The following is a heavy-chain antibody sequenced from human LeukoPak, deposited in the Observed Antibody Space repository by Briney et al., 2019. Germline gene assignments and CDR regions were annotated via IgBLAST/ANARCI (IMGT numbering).Heavy chain of an antibody. V-gene: IGHV3-21*01. CDR3: ARDRHSGSYYEYDY. CDR1: GFTFSSYS. Sequence: KSGGSLRLSCAASGFTFSSYSMNWVRQAPGKGLEWVSSISSSSSYIYYADSVKGRFTISRDNAKNSLYLQMNSLRAEDTAVYYCARDRHSGSYYEYDYWGQGTLVTVSS. CDR2: ISSSSSYI. J-gene: IGHJ4*02. D-gene: IGHD1-26*01.